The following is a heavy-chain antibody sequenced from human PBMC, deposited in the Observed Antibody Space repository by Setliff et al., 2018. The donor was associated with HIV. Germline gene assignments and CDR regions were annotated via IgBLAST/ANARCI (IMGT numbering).Heavy chain of an antibody. CDR1: GGSFSGYY. D-gene: IGHD7-27*01. V-gene: IGHV4-34*01. Sequence: PSETLSLTCAVYGGSFSGYYWSWIRQHPGKGLEWIGYIYYSGSTYYNPSLKSRVTMSIDTSKNQFSLNVSSVTAADTAVYYCARGWGHDGFDFWGQGTMVTVSS. CDR2: IYYSGST. CDR3: ARGWGHDGFDF. J-gene: IGHJ3*01.